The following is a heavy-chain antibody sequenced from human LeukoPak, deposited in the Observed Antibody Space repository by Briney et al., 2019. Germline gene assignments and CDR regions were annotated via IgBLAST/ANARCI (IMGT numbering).Heavy chain of an antibody. Sequence: GGSLRLSCAASGFTFSNYAMSWVRQAPGKGLEWVSAISGSGGTTHYADSVRGRFSISRDNSDNTLFLQMNSLRAEDTAVYYCAKQSVSRYTSGWDWYFDLWGRGTLVTVSS. CDR1: GFTFSNYA. CDR3: AKQSVSRYTSGWDWYFDL. CDR2: ISGSGGTT. V-gene: IGHV3-23*01. D-gene: IGHD6-25*01. J-gene: IGHJ2*01.